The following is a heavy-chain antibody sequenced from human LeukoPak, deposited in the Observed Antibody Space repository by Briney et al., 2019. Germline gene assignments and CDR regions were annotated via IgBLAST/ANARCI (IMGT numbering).Heavy chain of an antibody. J-gene: IGHJ4*02. CDR3: ARGGGSIAARSLSVDY. D-gene: IGHD6-6*01. V-gene: IGHV3-7*01. CDR1: GFTFSSYW. Sequence: GSLRLSCAASGFTFSSYWMSWVRQAPGKGLEWVANIKQDGSEKYYVDSVEGRFTISRDNAKNSLYLQMNSLRAEDTAVYYCARGGGSIAARSLSVDYWGQGTLVTVSS. CDR2: IKQDGSEK.